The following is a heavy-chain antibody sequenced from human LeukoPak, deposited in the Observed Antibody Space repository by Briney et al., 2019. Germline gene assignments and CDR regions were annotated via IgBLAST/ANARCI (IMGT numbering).Heavy chain of an antibody. J-gene: IGHJ4*02. V-gene: IGHV3-48*03. CDR3: ARDPTYYDILTGYYRGVFDY. D-gene: IGHD3-9*01. CDR1: GFTFSSYE. CDR2: ISSNGGII. Sequence: GGSLRLSCAASGFTFSSYEMNWVRQAPGKGLEWLSYISSNGGIIHYADSVKGRFTISRDNAKDSLYLQMNSLRAEDTAVYYCARDPTYYDILTGYYRGVFDYWGQGTLVTVSS.